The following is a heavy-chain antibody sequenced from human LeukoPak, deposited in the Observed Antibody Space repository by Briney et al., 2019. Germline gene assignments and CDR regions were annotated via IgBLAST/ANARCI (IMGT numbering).Heavy chain of an antibody. V-gene: IGHV3-48*04. Sequence: GGSLRLSCAASGFTFSSYSMNWVRQAPGKGLEWVSYISSSGSTIYYADSVKGRFIISRDNAKNSLYLQMNSLRAEDTAVYYCASERGYFDYWGQGTLVTVSS. J-gene: IGHJ4*02. D-gene: IGHD3-10*01. CDR1: GFTFSSYS. CDR2: ISSSGSTI. CDR3: ASERGYFDY.